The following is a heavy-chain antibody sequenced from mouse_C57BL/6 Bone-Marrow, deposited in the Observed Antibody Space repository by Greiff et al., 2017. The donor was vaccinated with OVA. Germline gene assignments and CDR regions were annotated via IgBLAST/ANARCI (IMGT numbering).Heavy chain of an antibody. D-gene: IGHD2-5*01. J-gene: IGHJ3*01. CDR2: ILPGSGST. Sequence: VQLQESGAELMKPGASVKLSCKATGYTFTGYWIEWVKQRPGHGLEWIGEILPGSGSTTYNEKFKGKATFTADTSSNTAYMQLSSLTTEDSAIYYCAGSYYSNPWFADWGQGTLVTVSA. CDR1: GYTFTGYW. CDR3: AGSYYSNPWFAD. V-gene: IGHV1-9*01.